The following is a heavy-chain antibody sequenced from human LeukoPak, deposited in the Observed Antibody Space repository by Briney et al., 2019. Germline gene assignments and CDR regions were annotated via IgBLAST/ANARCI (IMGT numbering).Heavy chain of an antibody. CDR1: GFTFSNYW. Sequence: GGSLRLSCAASGFTFSNYWMSWVRQAPGRGLEWVANINQDGSEKYCSDSVKGRFTISRDNAKNLLYLQMSSLRAEDTAVYYCAERGHWGQGTLVTVSS. V-gene: IGHV3-7*01. J-gene: IGHJ4*02. CDR2: INQDGSEK. D-gene: IGHD3-16*01. CDR3: AERGH.